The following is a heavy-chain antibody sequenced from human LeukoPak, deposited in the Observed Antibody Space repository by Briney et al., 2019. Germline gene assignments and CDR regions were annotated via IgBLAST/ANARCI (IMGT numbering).Heavy chain of an antibody. D-gene: IGHD2-21*02. CDR2: ISGSGGST. Sequence: GGSLRLSCAASGLTFRSYAMGWVRQAPGKGLEWVSAISGSGGSTYYADSVKGRFTISRDNSKNTLYLQMNSLRAEDTAVYYCAKGERAYCGGDCYYDYWGQGTLVTVSS. CDR3: AKGERAYCGGDCYYDY. CDR1: GLTFRSYA. V-gene: IGHV3-23*01. J-gene: IGHJ4*02.